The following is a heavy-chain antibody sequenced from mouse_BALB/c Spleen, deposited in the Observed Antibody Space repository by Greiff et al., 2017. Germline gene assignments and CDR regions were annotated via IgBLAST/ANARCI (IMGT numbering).Heavy chain of an antibody. CDR2: ISYSGST. Sequence: DVHLVESGPGLVKPSQSLSLTCTVTGYSITSDYAWNWIRQFPGNKLEWMGYISYSGSTSYNPSLKSRISITRDTSKNQFFLQLNSVTTEDTATYYCARGYYRYERAMDYGGQGTSVTVSP. CDR1: GYSITSDYA. J-gene: IGHJ4*01. CDR3: ARGYYRYERAMDY. V-gene: IGHV3-2*02. D-gene: IGHD2-14*01.